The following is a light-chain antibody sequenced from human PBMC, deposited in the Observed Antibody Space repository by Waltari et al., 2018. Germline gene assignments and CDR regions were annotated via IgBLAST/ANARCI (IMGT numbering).Light chain of an antibody. CDR1: QSVTSSF. Sequence: ELVLTQSPGTLSLSPVERATLSCWASQSVTSSFLAWYQQKPGQAPRLLIYGTSNRATGIPDRFSGSGSGTDFTLTISRLEPEDFAVYYCQQYGGSPMYTFGQGTRLEIK. CDR3: QQYGGSPMYT. J-gene: IGKJ2*01. CDR2: GTS. V-gene: IGKV3-20*01.